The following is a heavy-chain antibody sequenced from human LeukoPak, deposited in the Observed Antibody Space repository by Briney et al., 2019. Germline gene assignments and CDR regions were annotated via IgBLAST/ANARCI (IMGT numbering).Heavy chain of an antibody. J-gene: IGHJ4*02. CDR3: ARDVFGLDY. CDR2: ITASGGGT. V-gene: IGHV1-46*01. D-gene: IGHD3-10*01. CDR1: GYTFTSYY. Sequence: ASVKVSCKASGYTFTSYYLHWVRQAPGQGLEWMGVITASGGGTTYAQKFQGRVTMTRDTSSSTVYMELTSLRSEDTAVYYCARDVFGLDYWGQGTLVTVSS.